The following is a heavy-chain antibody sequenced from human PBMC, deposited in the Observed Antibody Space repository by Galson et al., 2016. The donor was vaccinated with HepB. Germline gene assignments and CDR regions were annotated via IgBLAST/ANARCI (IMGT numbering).Heavy chain of an antibody. CDR2: IKQDGSEK. CDR3: AGGWDDFWRAGGFDP. Sequence: SLRLSCAASGFTFNSYWMSWVRRAPGKGLEWVANIKQDGSEKYYVDSVKGRFTISRDNARNSLYLQMNSLRAEDTAVYYWAGGWDDFWRAGGFDPGGQETLVTVSS. V-gene: IGHV3-7*01. J-gene: IGHJ5*02. D-gene: IGHD3-3*01. CDR1: GFTFNSYW.